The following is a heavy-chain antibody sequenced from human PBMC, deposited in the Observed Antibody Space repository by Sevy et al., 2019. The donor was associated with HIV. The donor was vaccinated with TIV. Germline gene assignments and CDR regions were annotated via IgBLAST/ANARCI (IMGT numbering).Heavy chain of an antibody. J-gene: IGHJ4*02. D-gene: IGHD3-9*01. V-gene: IGHV5-51*01. Sequence: GESLKISCKGSGYSFTTYWIGWVRQMPGKDLEWIGIIYPSDSEIRCSPPFQGQVTISADKSISTAYLQWSSLKASDSAVYYCVIGGRDSYFRYNDWHADYWGQGTLVTVSS. CDR1: GYSFTTYW. CDR2: IYPSDSEI. CDR3: VIGGRDSYFRYNDWHADY.